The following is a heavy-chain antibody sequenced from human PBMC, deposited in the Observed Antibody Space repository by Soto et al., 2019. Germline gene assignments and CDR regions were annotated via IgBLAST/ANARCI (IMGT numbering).Heavy chain of an antibody. D-gene: IGHD2-15*01. CDR1: GGSISSGDYY. CDR2: IYYSGST. J-gene: IGHJ4*02. CDR3: ARCASSCSLGF. Sequence: QVELQESGPGLAKPSQTLSLTCTVSGGSISSGDYYWSWIRQPPGKGLEWIGYIYYSGSTYYNLSLMSRVTISVDTSKNQFSLKLSSVTAADTAVYYCARCASSCSLGFWGQGTLVTVSS. V-gene: IGHV4-30-4*01.